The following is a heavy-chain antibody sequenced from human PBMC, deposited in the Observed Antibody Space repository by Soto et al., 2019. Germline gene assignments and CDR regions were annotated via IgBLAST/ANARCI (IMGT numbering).Heavy chain of an antibody. V-gene: IGHV5-51*01. CDR3: AKTAATPFGDFVFDR. CDR1: GYSFTSYW. D-gene: IGHD4-17*01. J-gene: IGHJ5*02. Sequence: GESLKISCTGVGYSFTSYWIGWVRQMPGKGLEWMGIIYPGDSDTRYSPSFQGQVTISADKSITTAYLQWSSLKASDTAMYYCAKTAATPFGDFVFDRWGQGTLVTVSS. CDR2: IYPGDSDT.